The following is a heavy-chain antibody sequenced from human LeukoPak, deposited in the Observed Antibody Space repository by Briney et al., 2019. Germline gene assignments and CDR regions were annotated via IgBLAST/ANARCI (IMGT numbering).Heavy chain of an antibody. CDR2: IWYDGSNK. CDR3: AGSGSHNWFDP. J-gene: IGHJ5*02. Sequence: PGGSLRLSCAASGFTFSSYGMHWVRQAPGKGLEWVAVIWYDGSNKYYADSVKGRFTISRDNSKNTLYLQMNSLRAEDTAVYYCAGSGSHNWFDPWGQGTLVTVSS. CDR1: GFTFSSYG. V-gene: IGHV3-33*01. D-gene: IGHD1-26*01.